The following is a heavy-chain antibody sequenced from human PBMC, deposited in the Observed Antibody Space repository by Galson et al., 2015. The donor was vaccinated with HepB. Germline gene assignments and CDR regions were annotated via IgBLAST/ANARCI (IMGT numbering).Heavy chain of an antibody. CDR3: VREGLAWLSNGDS. J-gene: IGHJ4*02. Sequence: SLRLSCAASGFIFRSYPMHWVRQAPGKGLEWVTLISHDGRSKYYADSVKGRFTISRDNSRNTLFLQMNSLRADDTAVYYCVREGLAWLSNGDSWGQGTLVIVSS. CDR1: GFIFRSYP. CDR2: ISHDGRSK. V-gene: IGHV3-30*04. D-gene: IGHD3-3*01.